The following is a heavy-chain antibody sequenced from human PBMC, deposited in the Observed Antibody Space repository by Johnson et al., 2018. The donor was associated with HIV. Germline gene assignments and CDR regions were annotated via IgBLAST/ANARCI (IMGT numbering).Heavy chain of an antibody. V-gene: IGHV3-30*14. D-gene: IGHD3-3*01. CDR2: ISYDGSNK. CDR1: GFTFSRYA. J-gene: IGHJ3*02. CDR3: AKDHRITIFGVVIGDDAFDI. Sequence: QVQLVESGGGVVQPGRSLRLSCAASGFTFSRYAMHWVRQAPGKGLEWVAVISYDGSNKYYADHVKGRFTLSRDNSKNTRYRQMNSLRAEDTAVYDCAKDHRITIFGVVIGDDAFDIWGQWTMVTVSS.